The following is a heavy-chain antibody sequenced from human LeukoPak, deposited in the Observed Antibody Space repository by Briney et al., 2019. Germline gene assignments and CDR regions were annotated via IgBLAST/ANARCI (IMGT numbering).Heavy chain of an antibody. Sequence: SGGPLRLSCAASGFTFSSYSMNWVRQAPGKGLAWGSSISSSSSYIYYADSVKGRFTISRDNAKNSLYLQMNSLRGEDTAVYYCAGDKSGYNWNGVFDYWGQGTLVTVSS. CDR3: AGDKSGYNWNGVFDY. D-gene: IGHD1-1*01. CDR2: ISSSSSYI. J-gene: IGHJ4*02. V-gene: IGHV3-21*01. CDR1: GFTFSSYS.